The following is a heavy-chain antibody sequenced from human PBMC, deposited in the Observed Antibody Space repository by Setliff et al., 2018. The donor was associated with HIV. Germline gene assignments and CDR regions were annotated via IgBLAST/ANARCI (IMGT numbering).Heavy chain of an antibody. CDR3: TRHETTAY. V-gene: IGHV3-73*01. CDR1: GFTFSSFA. D-gene: IGHD4-17*01. J-gene: IGHJ4*02. Sequence: GGSLRLSCAASGFTFSSFAMSWVRQAPGKGLEWVSGINSDGSSTNYATTYAASVKGRFTISRDDSKNTAYLQMDRLRTEDTAVYYCTRHETTAYWGQGTLVTVSS. CDR2: INSDGSSTNYAT.